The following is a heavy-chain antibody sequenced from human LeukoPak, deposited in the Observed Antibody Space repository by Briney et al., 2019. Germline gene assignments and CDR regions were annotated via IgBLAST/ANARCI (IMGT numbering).Heavy chain of an antibody. CDR2: VADDGKDK. CDR3: ARDRHIAGAGYYFDY. J-gene: IGHJ4*02. V-gene: IGHV3-30*04. Sequence: GNSLRLSCAASGFTFGTYPMHWVRQAPGKGLEWVAVVADDGKDKHYVESVKGRFTISRDNSKNTLYLQMNSLRVEDTAVYYCARDRHIAGAGYYFDYWGQGTLVTVSS. CDR1: GFTFGTYP. D-gene: IGHD6-19*01.